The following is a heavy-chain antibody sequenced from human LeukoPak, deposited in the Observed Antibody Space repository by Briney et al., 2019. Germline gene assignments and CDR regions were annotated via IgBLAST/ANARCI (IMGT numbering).Heavy chain of an antibody. CDR3: ARLAYGDYEGGYFDY. D-gene: IGHD4-17*01. J-gene: IGHJ4*02. Sequence: GGSLRLSCAASGFTFSSYWMHWVRQAPGKGLVWVSRINSDGSSTRYADSVKGRFTIFRDNAKNSLYLQMNSLRAEDTALYYCARLAYGDYEGGYFDYWGQGTPVTVSS. CDR1: GFTFSSYW. CDR2: INSDGSST. V-gene: IGHV3-74*01.